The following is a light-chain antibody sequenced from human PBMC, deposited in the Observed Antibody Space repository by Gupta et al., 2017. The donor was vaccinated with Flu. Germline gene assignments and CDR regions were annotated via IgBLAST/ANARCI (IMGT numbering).Light chain of an antibody. Sequence: EVVMTQSPASLSVSQGERATLSCRASQSFSRHLAWYQQKPGQAPRLLIYDTSTRATGVPARFIGSGSGTEFTLTISSLQSEGFAVYYCQQYINWPLTFGGGTKVEIK. CDR1: QSFSRH. CDR3: QQYINWPLT. CDR2: DTS. J-gene: IGKJ4*01. V-gene: IGKV3-15*01.